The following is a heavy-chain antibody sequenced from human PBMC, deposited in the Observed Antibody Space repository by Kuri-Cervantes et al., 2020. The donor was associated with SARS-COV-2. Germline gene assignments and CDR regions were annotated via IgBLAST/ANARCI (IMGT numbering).Heavy chain of an antibody. CDR2: ISSSSSTI. J-gene: IGHJ6*02. CDR1: GFTFSSYS. CDR3: ARGLRGNGMDV. Sequence: GGSLRLSCAASGFTFSSYSMNWVRQAPGKGLEWVSYISSSSSTIYYADSVKGRLTISRDNAKNSLYLQMNSLRAEDTAVYYCARGLRGNGMDVWGQGTTVTVSS. V-gene: IGHV3-48*01.